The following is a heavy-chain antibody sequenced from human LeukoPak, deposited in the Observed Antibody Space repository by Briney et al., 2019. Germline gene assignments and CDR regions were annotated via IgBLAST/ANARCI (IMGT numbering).Heavy chain of an antibody. D-gene: IGHD1-26*01. Sequence: GGSLRLSCAASGFPFSDYYMFWIRQAPGKGLEWISYISNTGSTMYYADSVKGRFTISRDNAKNTLYLQMNSLRAEDTAVYYRARDALGSYDYWGQGTLVTVSS. CDR2: ISNTGSTM. J-gene: IGHJ4*02. CDR1: GFPFSDYY. V-gene: IGHV3-11*01. CDR3: ARDALGSYDY.